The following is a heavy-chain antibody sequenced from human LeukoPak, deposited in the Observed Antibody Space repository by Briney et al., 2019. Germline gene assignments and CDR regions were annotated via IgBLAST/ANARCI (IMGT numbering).Heavy chain of an antibody. V-gene: IGHV3-15*01. D-gene: IGHD3-10*01. CDR2: VKSKADDGTT. CDR3: ATEGGSGSYCGDDAFDM. CDR1: GFTFSSYG. J-gene: IGHJ3*02. Sequence: GGSLRLSCAASGFTFSSYGMSWVRQAPGKGLEWVGRVKSKADDGTTDYAAPVQGRFTISRDDSKNTLSLQMNSLKTEDTAVYYCATEGGSGSYCGDDAFDMWGQGTMVTVSS.